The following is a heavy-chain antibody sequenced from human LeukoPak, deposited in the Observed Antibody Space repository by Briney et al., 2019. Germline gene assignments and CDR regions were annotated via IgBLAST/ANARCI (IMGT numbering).Heavy chain of an antibody. V-gene: IGHV3-43*02. J-gene: IGHJ4*02. Sequence: PGGSLRLSCAASGFTFDDYGMHWVRQVPGKGLEWLSVISGEGGNTDYADSVKGRFTVSRDNSKNSLYLQMNSLRSDDTALYYCAKEKYSSSFSDFGYWGQGTLVTVSS. CDR3: AKEKYSSSFSDFGY. CDR1: GFTFDDYG. D-gene: IGHD6-13*01. CDR2: ISGEGGNT.